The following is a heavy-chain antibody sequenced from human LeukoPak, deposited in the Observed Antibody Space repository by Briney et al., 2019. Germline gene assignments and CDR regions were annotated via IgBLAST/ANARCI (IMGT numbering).Heavy chain of an antibody. CDR2: INPSGDST. V-gene: IGHV1-46*01. CDR3: AKLAASETGEGS. D-gene: IGHD6-13*01. Sequence: ASVKVSCKASGYTFTSYYMHWVRQAPGQGLEWMGVINPSGDSTSYAQKFQGRVTMTRDTSTSTVYMELSSLRSEDTAIYYCAKLAASETGEGSWGQGTLVTVSS. CDR1: GYTFTSYY. J-gene: IGHJ5*02.